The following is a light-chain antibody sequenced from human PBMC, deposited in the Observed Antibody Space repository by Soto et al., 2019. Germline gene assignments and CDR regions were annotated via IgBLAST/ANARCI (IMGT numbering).Light chain of an antibody. CDR1: QSISSY. Sequence: DIQMTQSPSSLSASVGDRVTITCRASQSISSYLNWYQQKPGKAPKLLIYAASSLQSGVPSRFNGSGSGTDFTLTISRLEPEDFAVYYCQHCQPYGDSPPLTFGGGTKVDIK. J-gene: IGKJ4*01. CDR3: QHCQPYGDSPPLT. CDR2: AAS. V-gene: IGKV1-39*01.